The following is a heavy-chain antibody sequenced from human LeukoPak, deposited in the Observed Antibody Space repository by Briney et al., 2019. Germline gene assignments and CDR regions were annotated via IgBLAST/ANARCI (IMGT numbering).Heavy chain of an antibody. CDR3: ARIAAAGNRRLNY. D-gene: IGHD6-13*01. CDR1: GYTFTSYD. J-gene: IGHJ4*02. V-gene: IGHV1-8*01. CDR2: MNPNSGNT. Sequence: EASVTVSCTASGYTFTSYDINWVRQAPGQGLEWMGWMNPNSGNTGYAQKFQGRITMTRNTSISTAYMELSSLTSEDTAVYYCARIAAAGNRRLNYWGQGTLVTVSS.